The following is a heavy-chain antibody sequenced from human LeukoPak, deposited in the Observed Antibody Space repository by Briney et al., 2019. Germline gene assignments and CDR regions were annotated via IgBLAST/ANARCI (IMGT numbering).Heavy chain of an antibody. CDR2: IRSKAYGGAT. J-gene: IGHJ4*02. CDR3: TRLVRALGEPGLRFLDY. Sequence: PGGSLRLSCTASGFTFGDYAMSWFRQAPGKGLKWVGFIRSKAYGGATEYAASVKGRFTISRDDSKSIAYLQMNSLKTEDTAVYYCTRLVRALGEPGLRFLDYWGQGTLVTVSS. D-gene: IGHD3-16*01. CDR1: GFTFGDYA. V-gene: IGHV3-49*03.